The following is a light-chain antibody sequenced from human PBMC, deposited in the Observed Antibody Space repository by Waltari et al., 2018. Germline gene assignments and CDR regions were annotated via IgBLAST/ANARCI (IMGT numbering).Light chain of an antibody. CDR1: KSDVGFYNY. CDR3: KSYTGTGSWV. Sequence: QSALTQPASVSGSPGQSITISCTGTKSDVGFYNYVSWYQQHPGKAPKVIIYDVSQRPSGFSNRFSGSKSGNTASLIISGLQADDEADYYCKSYTGTGSWVFGGGTKLTVL. V-gene: IGLV2-14*03. CDR2: DVS. J-gene: IGLJ3*02.